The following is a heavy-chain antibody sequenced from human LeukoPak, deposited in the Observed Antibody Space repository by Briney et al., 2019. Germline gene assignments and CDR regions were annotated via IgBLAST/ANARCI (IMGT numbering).Heavy chain of an antibody. D-gene: IGHD5-12*01. V-gene: IGHV4-59*01. CDR2: IYYSGST. J-gene: IGHJ4*02. CDR1: GGSISSYY. CDR3: ARGGRLTDIVATYDY. Sequence: SETLSLTCTVSGGSISSYYWSWIRQPPVKGLEWIGYIYYSGSTNYNPSLKSRVTISVDTSKNQFSLKLSSVTAADTAVYYCARGGRLTDIVATYDYWGQGTLVTVSS.